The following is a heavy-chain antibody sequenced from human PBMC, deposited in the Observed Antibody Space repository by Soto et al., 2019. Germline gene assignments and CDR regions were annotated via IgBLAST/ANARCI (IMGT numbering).Heavy chain of an antibody. V-gene: IGHV3-66*01. D-gene: IGHD6-13*01. CDR3: ARESLAAAYYYYYGMDV. J-gene: IGHJ6*02. CDR1: GFTFDDYA. Sequence: GGSLRLSCAASGFTFDDYAMHWVRQAPGKGLEWVSVIYSGGSTYYADSVKGRFTISRDNSKNTLYLQMNSLRAEDTAVYYCARESLAAAYYYYYGMDVWGQGTTVTVSS. CDR2: IYSGGST.